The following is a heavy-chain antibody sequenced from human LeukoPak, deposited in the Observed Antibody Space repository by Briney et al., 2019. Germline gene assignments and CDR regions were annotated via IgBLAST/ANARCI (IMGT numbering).Heavy chain of an antibody. CDR2: ISSSSSDI. V-gene: IGHV3-21*01. Sequence: GGSLRLSCAASGITFSSYRMNWVRQSPGKGLEWVSSISSSSSDIYYADSVRGRFTISRDNAKNSLYLQMDSLRAEDTAVYYCARGSSSSFDYWGQGTLVTVSS. CDR3: ARGSSSSFDY. J-gene: IGHJ4*02. CDR1: GITFSSYR.